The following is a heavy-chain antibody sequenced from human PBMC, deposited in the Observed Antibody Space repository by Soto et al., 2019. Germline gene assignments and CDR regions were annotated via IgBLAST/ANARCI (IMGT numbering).Heavy chain of an antibody. CDR3: ARDEDYGGNHAYFDY. V-gene: IGHV3-48*02. J-gene: IGHJ4*02. Sequence: GGSLRLSCAASGFTFSSYSMNWVRQAPGKGLEWVSYISSSSSTIYYADSVKGRFTISRDNAKNSLYLQMNSLRDEDTAVYYCARDEDYGGNHAYFDYWGQGTLVTVSS. D-gene: IGHD4-17*01. CDR2: ISSSSSTI. CDR1: GFTFSSYS.